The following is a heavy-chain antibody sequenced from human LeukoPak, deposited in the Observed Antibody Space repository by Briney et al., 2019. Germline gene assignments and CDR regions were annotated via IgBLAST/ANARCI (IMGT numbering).Heavy chain of an antibody. D-gene: IGHD3-10*01. V-gene: IGHV3-74*01. J-gene: IGHJ3*02. CDR2: INSDGSAT. CDR3: AKDRGWGAFDI. Sequence: GGSLRLSCAASGFTFSVYWMHWVRQAPGKGLVWVSRINSDGSATSHADSVKGRFTVSRDNAKNTLFLQMNSLRVEDTAVYYCAKDRGWGAFDIWGQGTMVTVSS. CDR1: GFTFSVYW.